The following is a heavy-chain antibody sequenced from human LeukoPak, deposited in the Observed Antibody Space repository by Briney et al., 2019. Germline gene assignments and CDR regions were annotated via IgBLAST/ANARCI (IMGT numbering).Heavy chain of an antibody. CDR1: GGSFSGYY. Sequence: SSETLSLTCAVYGGSFSGYYWSWIRQPPGKGLEWIGEINHSGSTNYNPSLKSRVTISVDTSKNQFSLKLSSVTAADTAVCYCARGRGWLLSLDYWGQGTLVTVSS. D-gene: IGHD3-9*01. J-gene: IGHJ4*02. CDR3: ARGRGWLLSLDY. V-gene: IGHV4-34*01. CDR2: INHSGST.